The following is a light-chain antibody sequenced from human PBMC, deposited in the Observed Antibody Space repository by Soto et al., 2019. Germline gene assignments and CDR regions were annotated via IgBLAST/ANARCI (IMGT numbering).Light chain of an antibody. CDR3: AAWDDTLSGVV. V-gene: IGLV1-36*01. Sequence: QSVLTQPPSVSGAPGQRVTISCSGSSSNIGNNAVNWYQQLPGRAPRALIYYDDLLPSGVSKRFSGSKSGTSVSLAISGLQSDAEADYSCAAWDDTLSGVVFGGGTKLTVL. CDR2: YDD. CDR1: SSNIGNNA. J-gene: IGLJ3*02.